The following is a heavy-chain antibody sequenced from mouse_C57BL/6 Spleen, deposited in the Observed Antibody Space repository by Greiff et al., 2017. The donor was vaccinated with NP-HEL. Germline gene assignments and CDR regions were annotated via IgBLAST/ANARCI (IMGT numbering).Heavy chain of an antibody. CDR3: ASGHSYYFDY. D-gene: IGHD2-12*01. J-gene: IGHJ2*01. Sequence: EVMLVESGGGLVKPGGSLKLSCAASGFTFSDYGMHWVRQAPEKGLEWVAYISSGSSTIYYADTVKGPYTISRDNAKNTLFLQMTSLRSEDTAMYYCASGHSYYFDYWGQGTTLTVSS. CDR1: GFTFSDYG. V-gene: IGHV5-17*01. CDR2: ISSGSSTI.